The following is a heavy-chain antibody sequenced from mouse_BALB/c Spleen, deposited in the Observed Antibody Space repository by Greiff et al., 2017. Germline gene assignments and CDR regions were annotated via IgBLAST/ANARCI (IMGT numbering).Heavy chain of an antibody. J-gene: IGHJ2*01. Sequence: QVQLQQPGAELVKPGASVKLSCKASGYTFTSYWMHWVKQRPGQGLEWIGEIDPSDSYTNYNQKFKGKATLTVDKSSSTAYMQLSSLTSEDSAVYYCARSYGSSPFDYWGQGTTRTVAS. CDR1: GYTFTSYW. CDR2: IDPSDSYT. V-gene: IGHV1-69*02. CDR3: ARSYGSSPFDY. D-gene: IGHD1-1*01.